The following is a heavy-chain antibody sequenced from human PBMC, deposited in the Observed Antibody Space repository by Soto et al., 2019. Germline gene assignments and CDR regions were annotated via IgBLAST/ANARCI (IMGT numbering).Heavy chain of an antibody. CDR2: IRDTLHNAAT. CDR3: ATHIHNYDSSGRASLDY. Sequence: GGSLRLSCPASGLTFSWSTMHCVRQPPGRGLLRVRRIRDTLHNAATAYGASVKGRFTPSRDNSKNTTYLQMESLKTEDTPVYHCATHIHNYDSSGRASLDYWGPETLVTVSS. V-gene: IGHV3-73*01. CDR1: GLTFSWST. D-gene: IGHD3-22*01. J-gene: IGHJ4*02.